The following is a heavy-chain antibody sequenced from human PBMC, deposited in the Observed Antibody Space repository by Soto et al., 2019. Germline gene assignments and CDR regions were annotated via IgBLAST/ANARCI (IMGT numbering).Heavy chain of an antibody. CDR2: IYYSGST. CDR1: GGSISSSSYY. D-gene: IGHD2-21*02. CDR3: ARTSKAYCGGDCYQSSFDY. J-gene: IGHJ4*02. V-gene: IGHV4-39*01. Sequence: QLQLQESGPGLVKPSETLSLTCTVSGGSISSSSYYWGWIRQPPGKGLERIGSIYYSGSTYYNPSLKSRVTISVDTSKNQFSLKLSSVTAADTAVYYCARTSKAYCGGDCYQSSFDYWGQGTLVTVSS.